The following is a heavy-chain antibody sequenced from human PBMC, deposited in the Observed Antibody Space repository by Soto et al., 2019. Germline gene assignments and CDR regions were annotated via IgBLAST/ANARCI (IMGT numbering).Heavy chain of an antibody. Sequence: GSLRLSCAASEFTFSSYSMNWVRQAPGEGLEWVSTITDTGGDTKYSDSVRGRFTMSRDNSKKTLYLQMNNLRVEDSALYYCARGSTDSYPGSRIFDFWGRGTLVTVSS. CDR3: ARGSTDSYPGSRIFDF. CDR1: EFTFSSYS. V-gene: IGHV3-23*01. D-gene: IGHD3-10*01. J-gene: IGHJ4*02. CDR2: ITDTGGDT.